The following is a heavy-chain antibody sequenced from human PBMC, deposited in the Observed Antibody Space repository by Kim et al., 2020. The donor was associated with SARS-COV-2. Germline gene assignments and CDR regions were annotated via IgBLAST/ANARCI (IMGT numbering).Heavy chain of an antibody. Sequence: SETLSLTCTVSGGSISSYYWSWIRQPPGKGLEWIGYIYYSGSTNYNPSLKSRVTISVDTSKNQFSLKLSSVTAADTAVYYCARGVWGYDFWSGYYTELGYYGMDVWGQGTTVTVSS. D-gene: IGHD3-3*01. CDR1: GGSISSYY. CDR3: ARGVWGYDFWSGYYTELGYYGMDV. V-gene: IGHV4-59*01. CDR2: IYYSGST. J-gene: IGHJ6*02.